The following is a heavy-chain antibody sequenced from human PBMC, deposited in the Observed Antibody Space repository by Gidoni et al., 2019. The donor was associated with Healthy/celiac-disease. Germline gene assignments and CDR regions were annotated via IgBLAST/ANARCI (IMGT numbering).Heavy chain of an antibody. CDR3: ARLEAARPYYYYGMDV. Sequence: EVQPVQSGAEVKKPGESLKISCKGSGYSFTRYWIGWVRQMPGKGLEWMGIIYPGDSDTRYSPSFQGQVTISADKSISTAYLQWSSLKASDTAMYYCARLEAARPYYYYGMDVWGQGTTVTVSS. V-gene: IGHV5-51*01. CDR2: IYPGDSDT. D-gene: IGHD6-6*01. CDR1: GYSFTRYW. J-gene: IGHJ6*02.